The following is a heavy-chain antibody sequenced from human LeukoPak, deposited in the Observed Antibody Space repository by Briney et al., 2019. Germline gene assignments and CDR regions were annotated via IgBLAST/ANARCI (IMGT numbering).Heavy chain of an antibody. CDR2: INTNTGNP. V-gene: IGHV7-4-1*02. CDR1: GYTFTSYA. CDR3: ARGGYCSSTSCYEFDY. J-gene: IGHJ4*02. D-gene: IGHD2-2*03. Sequence: ASVKVSCKASGYTFTSYAMNWVRQAPGQGLEWMGWINTNTGNPTYAQGFTGRFVFSLDTSVSTAYLQISSLKAEDTAVYYCARGGYCSSTSCYEFDYWGQGTLVTVSS.